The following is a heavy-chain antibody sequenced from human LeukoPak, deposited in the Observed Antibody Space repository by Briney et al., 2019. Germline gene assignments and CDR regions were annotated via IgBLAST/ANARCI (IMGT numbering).Heavy chain of an antibody. D-gene: IGHD3-3*01. J-gene: IGHJ6*03. V-gene: IGHV3-21*01. CDR1: GFTFSSYS. CDR2: ISSSSSYI. Sequence: PGGSLRLSCAASGFTFSSYSMNWVRQAPGKGLEWVSSISSSSSYIYYADSVKGRFTISRDNAKNSLYLQMNSLRAEDTAVYYCARVRVIIREIYYYYMDVWGKGTTVTVSS. CDR3: ARVRVIIREIYYYYMDV.